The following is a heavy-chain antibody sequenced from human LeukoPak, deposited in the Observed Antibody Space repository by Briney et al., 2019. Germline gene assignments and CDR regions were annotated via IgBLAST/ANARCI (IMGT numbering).Heavy chain of an antibody. V-gene: IGHV4-59*01. D-gene: IGHD6-13*01. CDR1: GGSISSYY. CDR2: IYYSGST. Sequence: SETLSLTCTVSGGSISSYYWSWIRQPPGKGLECIGYIYYSGSTNYNPSLKSRVTISVDTSKNQFSLKLSSVTAADTAVYYCARVYYSSSYDYWYFDLWGRGTLVTVSS. CDR3: ARVYYSSSYDYWYFDL. J-gene: IGHJ2*01.